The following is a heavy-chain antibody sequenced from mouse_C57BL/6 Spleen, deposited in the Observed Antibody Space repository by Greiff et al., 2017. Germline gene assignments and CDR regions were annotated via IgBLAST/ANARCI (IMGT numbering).Heavy chain of an antibody. CDR3: ARSTDYDGSSYFDY. D-gene: IGHD1-1*01. J-gene: IGHJ2*01. V-gene: IGHV1-47*01. CDR1: GYTFTAYP. Sequence: QVQLKQSGAELVRPGASVKMSCKASGYTFTAYPIEWLKQNHGKSLEWIGNFHPYNDDTQYNEKFKGKATVTVEKSYSTVYLELSRLTSDDSAVYYCARSTDYDGSSYFDYWGQGTTLTVSS. CDR2: FHPYNDDT.